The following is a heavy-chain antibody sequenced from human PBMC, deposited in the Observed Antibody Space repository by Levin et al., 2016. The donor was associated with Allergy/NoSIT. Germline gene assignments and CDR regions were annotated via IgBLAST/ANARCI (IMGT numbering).Heavy chain of an antibody. D-gene: IGHD5-24*01. J-gene: IGHJ4*02. CDR3: ARGLGGYNLHGIATDF. CDR1: GGTLTNHA. V-gene: IGHV1-69*10. Sequence: SVKVSCKASGGTLTNHAISWVRQAPGQGLEWVGGIIPILDIPNYAQKFQGRVTITADESTSTAYMELSSLRSDDTAVYYCARGLGGYNLHGIATDFWGQGTLVTVSS. CDR2: IIPILDIP.